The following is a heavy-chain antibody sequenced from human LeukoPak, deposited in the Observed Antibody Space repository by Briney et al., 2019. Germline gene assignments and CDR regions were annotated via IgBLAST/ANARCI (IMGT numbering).Heavy chain of an antibody. D-gene: IGHD2-21*01. V-gene: IGHV4-4*09. CDR1: GGSISSYC. CDR3: ATSHDVKTAPYDL. J-gene: IGHJ5*02. Sequence: SETLSLACTVSGGSISSYCWSWVRQPPGKGLEWIGYIFTSGSTDYNPSLKSRVTMSVDTSKNQLSMELRFLTAADTAVYYCATSHDVKTAPYDLWGQGTLVTVSS. CDR2: IFTSGST.